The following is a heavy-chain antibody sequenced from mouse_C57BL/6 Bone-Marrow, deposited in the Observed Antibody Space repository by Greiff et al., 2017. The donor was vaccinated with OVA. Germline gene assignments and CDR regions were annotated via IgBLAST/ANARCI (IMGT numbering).Heavy chain of an antibody. Sequence: DVQLVESGGDLVKPGGSLKLSCAASGFTFSSYGMSWVRQTPDKRLEWVATISSGGSYTYYPDSVKGRFTISRDNAKNTLYLQMSSLKSEDTAMYYCARRDYGSSPFAYWGQGTLVTVSA. CDR1: GFTFSSYG. V-gene: IGHV5-6*01. CDR3: ARRDYGSSPFAY. D-gene: IGHD1-1*01. J-gene: IGHJ3*01. CDR2: ISSGGSYT.